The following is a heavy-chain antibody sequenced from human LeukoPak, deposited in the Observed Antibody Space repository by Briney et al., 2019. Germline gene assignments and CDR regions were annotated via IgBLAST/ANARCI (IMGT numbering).Heavy chain of an antibody. J-gene: IGHJ6*03. CDR1: GFTFSSYS. Sequence: GGSLRLSCAASGFTFSSYSMNWVRQAPGKGLEWVSYISSSSSTIYYADSVKGRFTISRDNAKNSLYLQMNSLGAEDTAVYYCARGAYCGGDCQTYYYYYMDVWGKGTTVTVSS. V-gene: IGHV3-48*01. CDR3: ARGAYCGGDCQTYYYYYMDV. CDR2: ISSSSSTI. D-gene: IGHD2-21*02.